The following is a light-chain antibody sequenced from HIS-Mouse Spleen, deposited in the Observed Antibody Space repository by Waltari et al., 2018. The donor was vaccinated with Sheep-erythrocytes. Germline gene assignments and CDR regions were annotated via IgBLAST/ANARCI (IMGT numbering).Light chain of an antibody. J-gene: IGLJ3*02. CDR3: QSYDSSLSGWV. Sequence: QSVLTQPPSVSGAPGQRVTIPCPGSSPNIGAGYGVHGYQQLPGPAPQLLTYGNSNRPSGVPDRFSGSKSGTSASLAITGLQAEDEADYYCQSYDSSLSGWVFGGGTKLTVL. CDR2: GNS. V-gene: IGLV1-40*01. CDR1: SPNIGAGYG.